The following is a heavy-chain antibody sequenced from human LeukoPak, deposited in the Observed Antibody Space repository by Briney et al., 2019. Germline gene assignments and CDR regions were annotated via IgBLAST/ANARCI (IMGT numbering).Heavy chain of an antibody. CDR2: ISYDGSNK. CDR1: GFTFSSYG. CDR3: ARGFAWLDN. D-gene: IGHD3-16*01. Sequence: GRSLRLSCAASGFTFSSYGMHWVRQAPGKGLEWVAVISYDGSNKYYADSVKGRFTISRDNAKSSLFLQLHSLGAEDTAVYYCARGFAWLDNWGQGTRVTVFS. J-gene: IGHJ5*02. V-gene: IGHV3-30*03.